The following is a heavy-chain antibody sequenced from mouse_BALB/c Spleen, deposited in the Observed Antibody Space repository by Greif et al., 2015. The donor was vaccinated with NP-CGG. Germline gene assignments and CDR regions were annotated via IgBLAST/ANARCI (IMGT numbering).Heavy chain of an antibody. D-gene: IGHD2-10*02. Sequence: EVQGVESGGGLVQPGGSLRLSRATSGFTFTDYYMSWVRQPPGKALEWLGFIRNKANGYTTEYSASVKGRFTISRDNSQSILYLQMNALRAEDSATYYCAREYGNYFDYWGQGTTLTVSS. J-gene: IGHJ2*01. CDR1: GFTFTDYY. CDR2: IRNKANGYTT. V-gene: IGHV7-3*02. CDR3: AREYGNYFDY.